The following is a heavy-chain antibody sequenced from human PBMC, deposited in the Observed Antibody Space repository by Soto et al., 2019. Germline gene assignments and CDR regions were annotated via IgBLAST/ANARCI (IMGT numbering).Heavy chain of an antibody. CDR3: AKDGPYSSSLDY. Sequence: PGGSLRLSCAASGFTFSSYGMHWVRQAPGKGLEWVAVISYDGSNKYYADSVKGRFTISRDNSKNTLYLQMNSLRAEDTAVYYCAKDGPYSSSLDYWGQGTLVTVSS. D-gene: IGHD6-6*01. CDR2: ISYDGSNK. V-gene: IGHV3-30*18. CDR1: GFTFSSYG. J-gene: IGHJ4*02.